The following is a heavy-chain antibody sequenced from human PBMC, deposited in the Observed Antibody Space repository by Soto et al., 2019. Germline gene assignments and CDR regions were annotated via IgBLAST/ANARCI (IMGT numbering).Heavy chain of an antibody. Sequence: ASVKVSCKASGYTFTGCYMHWVRQAPGQGLEWMGWINPNSGGTNYAQKFQGWVTMTRDTSISTAYMELSRLRSDDTAVYYCARGRPGLPYYYYYGMDVWGQGTTVTVSS. CDR2: INPNSGGT. D-gene: IGHD5-12*01. J-gene: IGHJ6*02. V-gene: IGHV1-2*04. CDR1: GYTFTGCY. CDR3: ARGRPGLPYYYYYGMDV.